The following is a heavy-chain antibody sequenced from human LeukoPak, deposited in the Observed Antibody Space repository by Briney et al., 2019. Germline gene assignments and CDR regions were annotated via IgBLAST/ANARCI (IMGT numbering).Heavy chain of an antibody. CDR2: INPSGGST. CDR3: ARFHDPSRYSSSSGYYFDY. V-gene: IGHV1-46*01. CDR1: GYTFTSYY. J-gene: IGHJ4*02. Sequence: ASVKVSCKASGYTFTSYYMHWVRQAPGQGLEWMGIINPSGGSTSYAQKFQGRVTMTRDMSTSTVYMELSSLRSEDTAVYYCARFHDPSRYSSSSGYYFDYWGQGTLVTVSS. D-gene: IGHD6-6*01.